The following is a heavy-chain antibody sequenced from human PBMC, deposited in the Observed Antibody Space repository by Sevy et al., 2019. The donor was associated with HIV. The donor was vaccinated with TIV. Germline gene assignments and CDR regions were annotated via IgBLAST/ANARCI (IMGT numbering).Heavy chain of an antibody. J-gene: IGHJ4*02. V-gene: IGHV4-38-2*02. CDR3: ARDPWGEWELQTFDY. Sequence: SETLSLTCTVSGYSISSGYYWGWIRQPPVKGLEWIGSIYHSGSTYYNPSLKSRVTISVDTSKNQFSLKLSSVTAADTAVYYCARDPWGEWELQTFDYWGQRTLVTVSS. CDR1: GYSISSGYY. CDR2: IYHSGST. D-gene: IGHD1-26*01.